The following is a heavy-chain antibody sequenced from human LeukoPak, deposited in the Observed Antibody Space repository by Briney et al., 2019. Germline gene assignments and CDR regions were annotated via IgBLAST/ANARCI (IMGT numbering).Heavy chain of an antibody. V-gene: IGHV3-21*05. CDR3: ARKYNWNDG. CDR2: ISSSSSYT. CDR1: EFTFSSYS. J-gene: IGHJ5*02. Sequence: GGSLRLSCAASEFTFSSYSMNWVRQAPGKGLEWVSYISSSSSYTNYADSVKGRFTISRDNAKNSLYLQMNSLRAEDTAVYYCARKYNWNDGWGQGTLVTVSS. D-gene: IGHD6-6*01.